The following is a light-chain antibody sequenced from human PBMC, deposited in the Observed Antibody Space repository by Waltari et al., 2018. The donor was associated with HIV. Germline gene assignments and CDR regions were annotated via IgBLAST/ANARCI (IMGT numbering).Light chain of an antibody. Sequence: DIVMTQSPLSLPVPPGEPASISCRSSQSPLHSNGYNYLDWYLQKPGQSPQLLIYLGSNRASGVPDRFSGSGSGTDFTLKISRVEAEDVGVYYCMQALQTPLFTFGPGTKVDIK. V-gene: IGKV2-28*01. CDR3: MQALQTPLFT. CDR1: QSPLHSNGYNY. CDR2: LGS. J-gene: IGKJ3*01.